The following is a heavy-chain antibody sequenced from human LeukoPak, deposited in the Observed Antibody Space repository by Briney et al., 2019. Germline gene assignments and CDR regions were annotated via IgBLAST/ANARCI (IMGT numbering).Heavy chain of an antibody. CDR1: GYSSSSGYY. J-gene: IGHJ6*03. V-gene: IGHV4-38-2*02. CDR3: ASLSLPGEPGYSSSWFGGKYYYYYYMDV. Sequence: SETLSLTCTVSGYSSSSGYYWGWIRQSPGKGLEWIGSIYHSGGTTYYNPSLKSRVTISLDTSKNQFSLKLSSVTAADTAVYYCASLSLPGEPGYSSSWFGGKYYYYYYMDVWGKGTTVTVSS. D-gene: IGHD6-13*01. CDR2: IYHSGGTT.